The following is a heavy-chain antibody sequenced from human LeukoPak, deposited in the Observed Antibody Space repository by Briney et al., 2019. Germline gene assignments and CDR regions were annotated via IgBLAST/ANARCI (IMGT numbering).Heavy chain of an antibody. Sequence: SETLSLTCTVSGGSISSHYWSWVRQPPGKGLEWIGYIYYSGSTNYNPSLKGRVTISVDTSKNQFSLKLSSVTAADTAVYYCARSADFWSGYYNHYYYYMDVWGKGTTVTVSS. D-gene: IGHD3-3*01. J-gene: IGHJ6*03. CDR2: IYYSGST. V-gene: IGHV4-59*11. CDR3: ARSADFWSGYYNHYYYYMDV. CDR1: GGSISSHY.